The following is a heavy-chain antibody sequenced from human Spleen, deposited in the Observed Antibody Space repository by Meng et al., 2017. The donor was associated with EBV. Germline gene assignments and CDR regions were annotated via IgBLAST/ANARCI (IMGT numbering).Heavy chain of an antibody. J-gene: IGHJ5*02. Sequence: QVQLQQWGCGLLKPSESLSLTCSVYGGSFSDYYWTWIRQPPGKGLEWIGEINHGGSTSYNPSLKSRVTISVDTSKNQFSLNLRSVTAADTAVYYCARDGGYASGTYYPIDPWGQGTLVTVSS. V-gene: IGHV4-34*01. CDR1: GGSFSDYY. CDR3: ARDGGYASGTYYPIDP. D-gene: IGHD3-10*01. CDR2: INHGGST.